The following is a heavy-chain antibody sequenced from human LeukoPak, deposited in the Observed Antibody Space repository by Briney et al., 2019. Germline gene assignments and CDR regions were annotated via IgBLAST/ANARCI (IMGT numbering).Heavy chain of an antibody. CDR3: ARGQGVTLIKVGKNWFDP. D-gene: IGHD3-22*01. CDR2: ISDSGTT. Sequence: SETLSLTCAVYIESFSGYYWNWIRQTPGKGLEWIGEISDSGTTNINPSLRRRVSLSVDTSINQFSLDMRSMTAADTGVYYCARGQGVTLIKVGKNWFDPWSQGTPVIVSP. V-gene: IGHV4-34*01. J-gene: IGHJ5*02. CDR1: IESFSGYY.